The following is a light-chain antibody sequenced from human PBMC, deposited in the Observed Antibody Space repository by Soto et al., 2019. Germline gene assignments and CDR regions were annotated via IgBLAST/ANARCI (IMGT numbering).Light chain of an antibody. Sequence: QTSPSPPSLSSSVGGRIPLHFPASQSISSYLNWYQQKPGKAHKLLIYAAYSLQSGVQSRFSGSGSGTDFTLTIRSLQPEDFATYYCKQSYSTPDTVGGGTKVDIK. CDR2: AAY. CDR1: QSISSY. V-gene: IGKV1-39*01. J-gene: IGKJ4*01. CDR3: KQSYSTPDT.